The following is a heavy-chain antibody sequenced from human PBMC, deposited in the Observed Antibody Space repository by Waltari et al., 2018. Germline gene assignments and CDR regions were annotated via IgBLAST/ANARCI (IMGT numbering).Heavy chain of an antibody. V-gene: IGHV4-38-2*01. CDR3: ARQGRLGRALDV. Sequence: QVQLQESGPGLVKPSETLSLSCAVSGYSISSGYYWGWLRQPPGKGLEYIGYISGSSGSTYYNPSLKSRVTISKDTSKNQFSLNLTSMTAADTAVYYCARQGRLGRALDVWGRGVLVTVSS. D-gene: IGHD3-10*01. CDR2: ISGSSGST. J-gene: IGHJ4*02. CDR1: GYSISSGYY.